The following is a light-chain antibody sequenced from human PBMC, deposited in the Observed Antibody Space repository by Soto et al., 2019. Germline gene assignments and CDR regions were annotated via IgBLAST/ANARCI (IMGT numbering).Light chain of an antibody. CDR2: DVS. V-gene: IGLV2-14*01. CDR1: SSDVGGYNY. Sequence: QSALTQPASVSGSPGQSITISCTGTSSDVGGYNYVSWYQQHPGKAPKLMIYDVSNRPSGVSNRFSGSKSGNTASLPISGIQAEDEADYYCSSYTSSSTLGVFGTGTKVTVL. J-gene: IGLJ1*01. CDR3: SSYTSSSTLGV.